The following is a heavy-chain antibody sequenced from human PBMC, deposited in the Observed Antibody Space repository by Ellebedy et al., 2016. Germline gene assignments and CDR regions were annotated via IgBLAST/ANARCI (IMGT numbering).Heavy chain of an antibody. CDR2: FYKGGTT. CDR1: GDALKNNY. Sequence: SETLSLTXAVSGDALKNNYWNWIRLSPGKGLEWIAYFYKGGTTNYNPSLNNRVIISLDTSKNQFFLELRSVTAADTAVYYCARGRASFGVGMLHFDNWGQGTLVTVSS. CDR3: ARGRASFGVGMLHFDN. J-gene: IGHJ4*02. V-gene: IGHV4-59*13. D-gene: IGHD3-3*01.